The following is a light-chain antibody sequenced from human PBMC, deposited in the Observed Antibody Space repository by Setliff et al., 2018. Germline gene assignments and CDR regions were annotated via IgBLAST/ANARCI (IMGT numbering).Light chain of an antibody. Sequence: QSALTQPASVSGSPGQSITISCTGTSSDVGGYNYXSWXXXXXXXXXXLMIYXXXNRPSGVSNRFSGSKSGNTASLTISGLQAEDEADYYCASYRSSSTLGRVFGTGTKVTVL. V-gene: IGLV2-14*01. CDR2: XXX. CDR1: SSDVGGYNY. CDR3: ASYRSSSTLGRV. J-gene: IGLJ1*01.